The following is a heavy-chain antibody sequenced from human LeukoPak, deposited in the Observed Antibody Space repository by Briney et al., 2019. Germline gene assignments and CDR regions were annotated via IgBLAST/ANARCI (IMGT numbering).Heavy chain of an antibody. V-gene: IGHV4-39*07. J-gene: IGHJ4*02. CDR3: ARLRSPGDFDY. CDR1: GGSISTSNYY. CDR2: IFYSGST. D-gene: IGHD1-26*01. Sequence: SETLSLTCTVSGGSISTSNYYWGWIRQPPGKGLEWIGNIFYSGSTYYSPSLRSRVTISLDTSKNQFSLRLNSVTAADTAMYYCARLRSPGDFDYWGQGTLVTVSS.